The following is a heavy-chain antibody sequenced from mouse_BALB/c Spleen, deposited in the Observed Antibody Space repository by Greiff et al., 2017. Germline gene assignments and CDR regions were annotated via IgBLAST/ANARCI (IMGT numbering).Heavy chain of an antibody. J-gene: IGHJ1*01. Sequence: EVHLVESGGGLVQPGGSLRLSCATSGFTFTDYYMSWVRQPPGKALEWLGFIRNKANGYTTEYSASVKGRFTISRDNSQSILYLQMNTLRAEDSATYYCARDGGWYFDVWGAGTTVTVSS. CDR3: ARDGGWYFDV. CDR1: GFTFTDYY. CDR2: IRNKANGYTT. V-gene: IGHV7-3*02.